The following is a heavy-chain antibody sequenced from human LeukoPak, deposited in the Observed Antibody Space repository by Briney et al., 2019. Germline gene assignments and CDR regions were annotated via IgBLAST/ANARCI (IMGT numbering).Heavy chain of an antibody. V-gene: IGHV3-7*03. CDR3: ARLGWIQLWFPVYYFDY. D-gene: IGHD5-18*01. Sequence: PGRSLRLSCAASGFTFSSYWMSWVRQAPGKGLEWVANIKQDGSEKYYVDSVKGRFTISRDNAKNSLYLQMNSLRAEDTAVYYCARLGWIQLWFPVYYFDYWGQGTLVTVSS. J-gene: IGHJ4*02. CDR1: GFTFSSYW. CDR2: IKQDGSEK.